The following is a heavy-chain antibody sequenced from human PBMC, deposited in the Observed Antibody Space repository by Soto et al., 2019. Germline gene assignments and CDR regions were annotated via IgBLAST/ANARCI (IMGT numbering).Heavy chain of an antibody. CDR3: AHRPVWSHYTFWNAWNWFDP. CDR2: IYWDDDK. D-gene: IGHD3-3*01. J-gene: IGHJ5*02. Sequence: QITLKESGPSLVKPTQTLTLTCTFSGFSLTTSGVGVGWIRQPPGEALEWLALIYWDDDKRYNPSLKSRLTINKYTSKNLMVLTMTNMDPVDTATYYCAHRPVWSHYTFWNAWNWFDPWVQGTLVTVSS. CDR1: GFSLTTSGVG. V-gene: IGHV2-5*02.